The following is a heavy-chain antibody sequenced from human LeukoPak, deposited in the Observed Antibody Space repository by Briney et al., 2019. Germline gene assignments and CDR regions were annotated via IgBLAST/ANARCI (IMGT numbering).Heavy chain of an antibody. CDR3: ASQGYSSSWYYFDC. V-gene: IGHV3-48*03. Sequence: GGSLGLSCAASGFTFSSYEMNWVRQAPGKGLEWVSYISSSGSTIYYADSVKGRFTISRDNAKNSLYLQMNSLRAEDTAVYYCASQGYSSSWYYFDCWGQGTLVTVSS. D-gene: IGHD6-13*01. CDR2: ISSSGSTI. J-gene: IGHJ4*02. CDR1: GFTFSSYE.